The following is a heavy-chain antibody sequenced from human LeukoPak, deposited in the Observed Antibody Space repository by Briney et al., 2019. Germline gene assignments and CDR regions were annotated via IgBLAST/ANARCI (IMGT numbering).Heavy chain of an antibody. CDR3: ARTGHYRFDD. CDR2: ASIYNDNT. D-gene: IGHD3-9*01. Sequence: ASVKVSCKASGYSFTDYDFSWVRQAPGQGLEWLGWASIYNDNTNYAREFQDRITMTTDISTSTAYMELKSLTSDDTAVYFCARTGHYRFDDWGQGTLVTVSS. J-gene: IGHJ4*02. V-gene: IGHV1-18*01. CDR1: GYSFTDYD.